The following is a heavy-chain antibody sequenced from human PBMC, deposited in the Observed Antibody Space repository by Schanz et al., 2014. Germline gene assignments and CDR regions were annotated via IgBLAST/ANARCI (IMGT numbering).Heavy chain of an antibody. Sequence: EVQVVESGGGLVQPGGSLRLSCVASGFNVSKSYVSWVRQAPGKGLEWVSLIYKSGSAFYADSVKGRLTISRDNSKNTVYLEMNRLRTEDTALYYCARDSSGTTFGFLDSWGQGTLVTVSS. J-gene: IGHJ4*02. D-gene: IGHD1-1*01. CDR1: GFNVSKSY. CDR3: ARDSSGTTFGFLDS. CDR2: IYKSGSA. V-gene: IGHV3-66*02.